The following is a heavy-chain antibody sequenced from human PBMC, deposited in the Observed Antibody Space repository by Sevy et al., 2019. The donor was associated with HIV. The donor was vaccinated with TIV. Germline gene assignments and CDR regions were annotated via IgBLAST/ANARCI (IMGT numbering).Heavy chain of an antibody. CDR3: AREWVAAAAPGHFDY. D-gene: IGHD6-13*01. CDR1: GFNFSSYS. J-gene: IGHJ4*02. CDR2: ISSSSSYI. Sequence: GGSLRLSCAASGFNFSSYSMNWVRQAPGKGLEWVSSISSSSSYIYYADSVKGRFTISRDNAKNSLYLQMNSLRAEDTAVYYCAREWVAAAAPGHFDYWGQGTLVTVSS. V-gene: IGHV3-21*01.